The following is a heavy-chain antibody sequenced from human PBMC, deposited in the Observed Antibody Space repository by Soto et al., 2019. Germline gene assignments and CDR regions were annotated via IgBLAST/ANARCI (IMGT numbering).Heavy chain of an antibody. V-gene: IGHV1-58*02. J-gene: IGHJ4*02. CDR3: AALPSYGSGRYSNDYFDY. D-gene: IGHD3-10*01. CDR2: IVVDSGNT. Sequence: ASVKVSCKASGFTFTSSAMQWVRQARGQRLEWIGWIVVDSGNTNYAQKFQERVTITRDMSTSTAYMELSSLRSEDTAVYYCAALPSYGSGRYSNDYFDYRGQGNLVTGSS. CDR1: GFTFTSSA.